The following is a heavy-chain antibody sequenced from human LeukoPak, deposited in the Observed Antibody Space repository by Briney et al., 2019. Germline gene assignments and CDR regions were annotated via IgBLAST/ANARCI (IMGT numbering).Heavy chain of an antibody. CDR1: GSTFSSYA. V-gene: IGHV1-69*01. CDR2: IIPIFGTA. CDR3: ARCYGSGYYYYYGMDV. D-gene: IGHD3-10*01. J-gene: IGHJ6*02. Sequence: SVKVSCKASGSTFSSYAISWVRQAPGQGLEWMGGIIPIFGTANYAQKFQGRVTITADESTSTAYMELSSLRSEDTAVYYCARCYGSGYYYYYGMDVWGQGTTVTVSS.